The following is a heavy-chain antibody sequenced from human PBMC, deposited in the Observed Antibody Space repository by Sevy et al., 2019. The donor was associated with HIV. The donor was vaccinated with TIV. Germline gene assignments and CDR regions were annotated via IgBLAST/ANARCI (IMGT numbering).Heavy chain of an antibody. D-gene: IGHD3-3*01. V-gene: IGHV3-15*01. CDR1: GFTFSNAW. Sequence: GGSLRLSCAASGFTFSNAWMSWVRQAPGKGLEWVGRIKSKTDGGTTDYAAPVKGRFTISRDDSKNTLYLQMNSLKTEDTAVYYCTTDGIWSGYYTSDYWGQGTLVTVSS. CDR3: TTDGIWSGYYTSDY. J-gene: IGHJ4*02. CDR2: IKSKTDGGTT.